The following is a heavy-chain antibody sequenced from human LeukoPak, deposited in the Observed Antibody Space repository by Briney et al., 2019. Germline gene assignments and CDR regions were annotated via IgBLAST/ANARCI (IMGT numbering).Heavy chain of an antibody. V-gene: IGHV4-59*08. D-gene: IGHD4-11*01. CDR2: IHYSGHT. CDR1: GGSISSFY. J-gene: IGHJ4*02. CDR3: ARHGVDYGNYLAYFDS. Sequence: SETLSLTCTVSGGSISSFYWSWIRQPPGGGLEWIAYIHYSGHTNSNPSLKSRVTISLDTSKNQVALNLYPVTAADTAVYYCARHGVDYGNYLAYFDSWGQGTLLTVSP.